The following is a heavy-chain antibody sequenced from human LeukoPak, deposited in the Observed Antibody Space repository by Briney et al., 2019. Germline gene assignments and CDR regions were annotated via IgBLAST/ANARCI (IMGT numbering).Heavy chain of an antibody. J-gene: IGHJ4*02. Sequence: PSETLSLTCTVSGGSISSGGYYWSWIRQHPGKGLEWIGYIYYSGSTYYNPSLKSRVTISVDTSKNQFSLKLSSVTAADTAVYYCARAFRGGYCSSTSCPHYFDYWGQGTLVTVSS. D-gene: IGHD2-2*03. CDR2: IYYSGST. CDR1: GGSISSGGYY. V-gene: IGHV4-31*03. CDR3: ARAFRGGYCSSTSCPHYFDY.